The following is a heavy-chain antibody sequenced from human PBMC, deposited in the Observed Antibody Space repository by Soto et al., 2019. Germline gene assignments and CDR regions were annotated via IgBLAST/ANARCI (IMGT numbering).Heavy chain of an antibody. CDR2: ISYDGSNK. Sequence: HPGGSLRLSCAASGFTVSSYAMHWVRQDPGKGLEWVAVISYDGSNKYYADSVKGRFTISRDNSKNTLYLQMNSLRAEDTAVYYCARPLWRDDYNWGYFDLWGRGTLVTVSS. J-gene: IGHJ2*01. CDR3: ARPLWRDDYNWGYFDL. V-gene: IGHV3-30-3*01. D-gene: IGHD4-4*01. CDR1: GFTVSSYA.